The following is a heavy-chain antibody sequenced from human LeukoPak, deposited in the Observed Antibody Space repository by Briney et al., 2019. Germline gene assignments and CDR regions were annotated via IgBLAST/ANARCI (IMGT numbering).Heavy chain of an antibody. D-gene: IGHD6-19*01. Sequence: SETLSLTCTVSGGSISSYYWSWIRQPPGKGLEWIGYIYYSGSTSYNPSLKSRVTISVDTSKNQFSLKLSSVTAADTAVYYCARRLASGWYGYWGQGTLVTVSS. CDR1: GGSISSYY. J-gene: IGHJ4*02. V-gene: IGHV4-59*08. CDR3: ARRLASGWYGY. CDR2: IYYSGST.